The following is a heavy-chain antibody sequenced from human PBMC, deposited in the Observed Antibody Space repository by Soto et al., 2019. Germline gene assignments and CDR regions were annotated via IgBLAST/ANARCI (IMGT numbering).Heavy chain of an antibody. D-gene: IGHD3-10*01. V-gene: IGHV5-51*01. CDR3: ARQLWFGGLLHYGMDV. J-gene: IGHJ6*02. CDR2: IYPGDSDT. Sequence: GESLKISCKGSGYSFTSYWIGWVRQMPGKGLEWMGIIYPGDSDTRYSPSFQGQVTISADKSISTAYLQWSSLKASDTAMYYCARQLWFGGLLHYGMDVWGQGTTVTVSS. CDR1: GYSFTSYW.